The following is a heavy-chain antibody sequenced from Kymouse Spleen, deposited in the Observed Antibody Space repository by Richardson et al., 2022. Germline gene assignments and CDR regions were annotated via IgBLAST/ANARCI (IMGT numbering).Heavy chain of an antibody. CDR3: ARDQDGTRNYYGMDV. CDR2: IYYSGST. CDR1: GGSVSSGSYY. V-gene: IGHV4-61*01. J-gene: IGHJ6*02. Sequence: QVQLQESGPGLVKPSETLSLTCTVSGGSVSSGSYYWSWIRQPPGKGLEWIGYIYYSGSTNYNPSLKSRVTISVDTSKNQFSLKLSSVTAADTAVYYCARDQDGTRNYYGMDVWGQGTTVTVSS. D-gene: IGHD1-7*01.